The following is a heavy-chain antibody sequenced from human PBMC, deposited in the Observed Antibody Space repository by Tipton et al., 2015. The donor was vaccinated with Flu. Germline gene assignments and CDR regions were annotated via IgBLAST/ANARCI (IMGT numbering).Heavy chain of an antibody. CDR2: IKQDGSEK. V-gene: IGHV3-7*01. Sequence: SLRLSCAASGFTFSSYGMHWVRQAPGKGLEWVANIKQDGSEKYYVDSVKGRFTISRDNAKNSLYLQMNSLRAEDTAVYYCARDAPCDYWGQGTLVTVSS. J-gene: IGHJ4*02. CDR3: ARDAPCDY. CDR1: GFTFSSYG.